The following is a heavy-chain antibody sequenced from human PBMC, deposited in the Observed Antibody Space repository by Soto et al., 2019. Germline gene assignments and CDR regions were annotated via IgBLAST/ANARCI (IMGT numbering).Heavy chain of an antibody. V-gene: IGHV1-69*13. J-gene: IGHJ5*02. D-gene: IGHD2-2*01. CDR2: IIPIFGTA. Sequence: SVNVSCKASGGTFSSYAISWVRQAPGQGLEWMGGIIPIFGTANYAQKFQGRVTITADESTSTAYMELSSLRSEDTAVYYCARDFPSRSRNIVVVPAASAFDPWGQGTLVTVSS. CDR3: ARDFPSRSRNIVVVPAASAFDP. CDR1: GGTFSSYA.